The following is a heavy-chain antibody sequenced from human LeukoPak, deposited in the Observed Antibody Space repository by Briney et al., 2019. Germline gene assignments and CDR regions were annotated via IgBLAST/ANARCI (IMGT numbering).Heavy chain of an antibody. Sequence: SETLSLTCAVYGGSFSGYYWSWIRQPPGKGLEWIGRIYTSGSTNYNPSLKSRVTMSVDTSKNQFSLKLSSVTAADTAVYYCARDIVVVPAAISRGYWGQGTLVTVSS. CDR3: ARDIVVVPAAISRGY. D-gene: IGHD2-2*02. J-gene: IGHJ4*02. CDR1: GGSFSGYY. V-gene: IGHV4-4*07. CDR2: IYTSGST.